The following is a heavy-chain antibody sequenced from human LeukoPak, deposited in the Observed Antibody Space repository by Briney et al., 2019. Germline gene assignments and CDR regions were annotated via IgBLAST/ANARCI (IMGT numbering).Heavy chain of an antibody. CDR3: ARVSTFHFDSSLDY. D-gene: IGHD3-22*01. CDR2: ISADGDFT. V-gene: IGHV3-64*02. Sequence: GRSLRLSCAASGYTFSAYPMHWVRQAPGKGLEYVSGISADGDFTYYGDSVKGRFTISRANSKSTLYLQMGSLGAEDMAVYYCARVSTFHFDSSLDYWGQGALVTVSS. J-gene: IGHJ4*02. CDR1: GYTFSAYP.